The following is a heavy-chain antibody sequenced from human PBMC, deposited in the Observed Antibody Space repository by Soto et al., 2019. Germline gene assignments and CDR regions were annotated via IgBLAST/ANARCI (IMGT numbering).Heavy chain of an antibody. D-gene: IGHD1-26*01. CDR3: TRERYSGSYDPLDY. Sequence: GGSLRLSCAASGFTFSGSAMHWVRQASGKGLEWVGRIRSKANSYATAYAASVKGRFTISRDDSKNTAYLQMNSLKTEDTAVYSCTRERYSGSYDPLDYWGQGTLVTVSS. V-gene: IGHV3-73*01. J-gene: IGHJ4*02. CDR2: IRSKANSYAT. CDR1: GFTFSGSA.